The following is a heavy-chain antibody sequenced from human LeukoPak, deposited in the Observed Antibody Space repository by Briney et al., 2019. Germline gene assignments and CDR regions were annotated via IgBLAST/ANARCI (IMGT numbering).Heavy chain of an antibody. D-gene: IGHD5-24*01. CDR3: TRVGYIDEGIDY. V-gene: IGHV3-7*04. J-gene: IGHJ4*02. Sequence: GGSLRLSCAASGFTFSSYAMTWVRQAPGKGLEWVANIKQDGSKKSYVDSVKGRFTISRDNAKNSLYLQMNSLRAEDTAVYYCTRVGYIDEGIDYWGQGTLVTVSS. CDR1: GFTFSSYA. CDR2: IKQDGSKK.